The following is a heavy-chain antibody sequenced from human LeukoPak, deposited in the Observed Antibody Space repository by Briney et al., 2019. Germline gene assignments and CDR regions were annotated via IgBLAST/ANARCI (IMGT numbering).Heavy chain of an antibody. CDR3: ARHAIPVRGSGSYQPGYFYGMDV. V-gene: IGHV5-51*01. D-gene: IGHD3-10*01. CDR1: GYSFTSYW. J-gene: IGHJ6*02. CDR2: IYPGDSDT. Sequence: GESLKISCTGSGYSFTSYWIGWVRQMPGKGLEWMGIIYPGDSDTRYSPSFQGQVTISADKSISTAYLQWSSLKASDSAMYFCARHAIPVRGSGSYQPGYFYGMDVWGQGTTVTVSS.